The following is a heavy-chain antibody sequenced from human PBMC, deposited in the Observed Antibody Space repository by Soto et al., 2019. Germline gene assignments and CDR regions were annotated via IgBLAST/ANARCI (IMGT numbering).Heavy chain of an antibody. J-gene: IGHJ4*02. Sequence: SGPTLVNPTQTLTLTCTFSGFSLSTSGMCVSWIRQPPGKALEWLARIDWDDDKYYSTSLKTRLTISKDTSKNQVVLTMTHMDPVDTATYYCARITGHYYGSGSSTPNDYWGQGTLVTVSS. V-gene: IGHV2-70*11. D-gene: IGHD3-10*01. CDR3: ARITGHYYGSGSSTPNDY. CDR2: IDWDDDK. CDR1: GFSLSTSGMC.